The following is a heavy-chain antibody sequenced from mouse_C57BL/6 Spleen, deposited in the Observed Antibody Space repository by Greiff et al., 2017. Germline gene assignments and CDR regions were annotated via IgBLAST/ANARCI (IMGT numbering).Heavy chain of an antibody. J-gene: IGHJ2*01. CDR1: GFTFSSYG. CDR2: ISSGGSYT. Sequence: DVQLQESGGDLVKPGGSLKLSCAASGFTFSSYGMSWVRQTPDKRLEWVATISSGGSYTYYPDSVKGRFTISRDNAKNTLYLQMSSLKSEDTAMYYCARHGFDYWGQGTTLTVSS. V-gene: IGHV5-6*01. CDR3: ARHGFDY.